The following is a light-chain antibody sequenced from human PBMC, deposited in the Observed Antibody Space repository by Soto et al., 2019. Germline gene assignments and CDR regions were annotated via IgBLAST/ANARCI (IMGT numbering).Light chain of an antibody. CDR3: QQFDDLPFT. J-gene: IGKJ4*01. CDR2: DAS. V-gene: IGKV1-33*01. CDR1: QDISNY. Sequence: DIQMTQSPSSLSASVGDRVTITCQASQDISNYLNWYQQKTGKAPKLLIYDASSLQTGVPSRFSGSGSGTSFSCTISILQPEDFATYYCQQFDDLPFTFGGGTTVEF.